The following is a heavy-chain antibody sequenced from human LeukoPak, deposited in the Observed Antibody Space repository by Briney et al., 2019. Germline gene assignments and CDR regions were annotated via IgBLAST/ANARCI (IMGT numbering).Heavy chain of an antibody. Sequence: GGSLRLSCAASGFTFSDYGMHWVRHAPGKGLEWVAFIRYDGTTKHYADSVKGRFIISRDNSKNTLLLQMNSLRGEDTAVYYCAKGYDYYLDVWGKGTTVTVPS. V-gene: IGHV3-30*02. CDR3: AKGYDYYLDV. J-gene: IGHJ6*03. CDR2: IRYDGTTK. CDR1: GFTFSDYG.